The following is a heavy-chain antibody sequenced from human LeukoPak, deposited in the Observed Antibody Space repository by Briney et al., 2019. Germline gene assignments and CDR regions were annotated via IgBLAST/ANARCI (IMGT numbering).Heavy chain of an antibody. V-gene: IGHV3-30*02. CDR1: GFTFSSYG. CDR2: IRYDGSNK. J-gene: IGHJ3*02. CDR3: AKPTGSGVAQGAFDI. D-gene: IGHD1-14*01. Sequence: PGGSLRLSCAASGFTFSSYGMHWVRQAPGKGLEWVAFIRYDGSNKYYADSVKGRFTISRDNSKNTLYLQMNSLRAEDTAVYYCAKPTGSGVAQGAFDIWGQGTMVTVSS.